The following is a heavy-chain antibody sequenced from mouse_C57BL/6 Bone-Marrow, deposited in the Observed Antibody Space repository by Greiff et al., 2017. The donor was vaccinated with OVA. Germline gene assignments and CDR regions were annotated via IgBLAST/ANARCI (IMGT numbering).Heavy chain of an antibody. V-gene: IGHV1-80*01. J-gene: IGHJ1*03. Sequence: QVQLQQSGAELVKPGASVKISCKASGYAFSSYWVNWVKQRPGKGLEWIGQIYPGDGDTNYNGKFKGKATLTADKSSSTAYMQLSSLTSEDSAVYFCIYYDYDDWYFDVWGTGTTVTVSS. CDR2: IYPGDGDT. CDR1: GYAFSSYW. CDR3: IYYDYDDWYFDV. D-gene: IGHD2-4*01.